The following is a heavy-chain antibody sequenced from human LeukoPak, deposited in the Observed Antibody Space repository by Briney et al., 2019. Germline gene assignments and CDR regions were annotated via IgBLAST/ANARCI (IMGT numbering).Heavy chain of an antibody. CDR1: GFTVSSNY. CDR3: AREPKAYYDSSGANAFDI. Sequence: GGSLRLSCAASGFTVSSNYMSWVRQAPGKGLEWVSVIYSGGSTYYADSVKGRFTISRDNSKDTPYLQMNSLRAEDTAVYYCAREPKAYYDSSGANAFDIWGQGTMVTVSS. D-gene: IGHD3-22*01. J-gene: IGHJ3*02. V-gene: IGHV3-53*01. CDR2: IYSGGST.